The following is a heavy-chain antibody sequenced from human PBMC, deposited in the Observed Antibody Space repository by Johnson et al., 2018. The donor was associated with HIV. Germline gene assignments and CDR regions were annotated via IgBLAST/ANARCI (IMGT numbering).Heavy chain of an antibody. V-gene: IGHV3-20*04. Sequence: VQLVESGGGVVRPGGSLRLCCAASGFTFDDFGMSWVRQAPGKGLEWVSNVNWNGGSTGYADSVKGRFTISRDNAKKSLYLQMNSLRDEDTALYYCARDMGYNYYDSSGHTARYDAFDMWGQGTMVTVSS. CDR1: GFTFDDFG. J-gene: IGHJ3*02. CDR2: VNWNGGST. D-gene: IGHD3-22*01. CDR3: ARDMGYNYYDSSGHTARYDAFDM.